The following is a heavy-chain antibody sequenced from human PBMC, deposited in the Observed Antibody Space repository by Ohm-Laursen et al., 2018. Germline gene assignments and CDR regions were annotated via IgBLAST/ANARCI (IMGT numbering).Heavy chain of an antibody. J-gene: IGHJ6*02. D-gene: IGHD4-11*01. CDR2: ISYDGSNK. CDR3: AKASGPSTVKHYYGMDV. V-gene: IGHV3-30*18. Sequence: RSLRLSCTASGFTFSSYGMHWVRQAPGKGLEWVAVISYDGSNKYYADSVKGRFTISRDNSKNTLYLQMNSLRAEDTAVYYCAKASGPSTVKHYYGMDVWGQGTTVTVSS. CDR1: GFTFSSYG.